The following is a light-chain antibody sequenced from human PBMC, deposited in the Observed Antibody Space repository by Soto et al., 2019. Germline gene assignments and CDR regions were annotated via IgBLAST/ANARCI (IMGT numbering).Light chain of an antibody. J-gene: IGKJ1*01. CDR2: KAS. CDR1: QSISTW. Sequence: DIQVAQSPSTLSASVGDRVTITCWASQSISTWLAWYQHKPGTAPKLLIYKASTLDRGVSSRFSGSGSETEFTLTISSLQPEDSATYYCQQYSSYSPWLFGQGTKVEI. V-gene: IGKV1-5*03. CDR3: QQYSSYSPWL.